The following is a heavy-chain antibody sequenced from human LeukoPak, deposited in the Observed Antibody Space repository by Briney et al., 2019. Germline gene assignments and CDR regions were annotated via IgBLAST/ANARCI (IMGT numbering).Heavy chain of an antibody. CDR1: GFTVSNNY. CDR2: IYKDGRT. CDR3: ARESWGHCSHDSCPFQH. D-gene: IGHD2-15*01. V-gene: IGHV3-66*01. J-gene: IGHJ1*01. Sequence: GGSLRLSCAASGFTVSNNYMSWVRQAPGKGLEGVSLIYKDGRTHYPGSVKGRFTISRDNSKNTLYVQMNSLRVDDTAVYYCARESWGHCSHDSCPFQHWGQGTLVTVSS.